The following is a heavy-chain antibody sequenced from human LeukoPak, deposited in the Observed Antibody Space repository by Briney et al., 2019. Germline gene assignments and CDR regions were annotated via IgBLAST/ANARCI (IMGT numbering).Heavy chain of an antibody. V-gene: IGHV4-34*01. D-gene: IGHD2-2*01. CDR3: ASQRRYCSSTSCYWFDP. CDR1: GGSFSGYY. Sequence: SETLSLTCAVYGGSFSGYYWSWIRQPPGKGLEWIGSIYYSGSTYYNPSLKSRVTISVDTSKNQFSLKLSSVTAADTAVCYCASQRRYCSSTSCYWFDPWGQGTLVTVSS. CDR2: IYYSGST. J-gene: IGHJ5*02.